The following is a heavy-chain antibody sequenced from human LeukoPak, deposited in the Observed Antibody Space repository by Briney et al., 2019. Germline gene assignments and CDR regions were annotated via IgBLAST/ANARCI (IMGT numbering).Heavy chain of an antibody. V-gene: IGHV4-31*03. CDR2: IYHTGST. CDR1: HDSISSGGYY. CDR3: ARDGDY. J-gene: IGHJ4*02. Sequence: SQTLSLTCTVSHDSISSGGYYWSWIRQHPGKGLEWIGYIYHTGSTYYNPSLKTRVSISVDTSKNQFSLKLTSVTAADTAVYYGARDGDYWGQGTLVTVSS.